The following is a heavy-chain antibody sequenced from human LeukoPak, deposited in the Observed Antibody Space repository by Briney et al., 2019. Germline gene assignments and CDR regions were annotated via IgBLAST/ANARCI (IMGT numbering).Heavy chain of an antibody. CDR1: GGSVSSYY. D-gene: IGHD5-12*01. CDR3: ARVSGYDWESFYDY. J-gene: IGHJ4*02. V-gene: IGHV4-59*02. CDR2: IYYSGST. Sequence: SETLSLTCTVSGGSVSSYYWSWIRQPPGKGLEWIGYIYYSGSTNYNPSLKSRVTISVDTSKNQFSLKLSSVTAADTAVYYCARVSGYDWESFYDYWGQGTLVTVSS.